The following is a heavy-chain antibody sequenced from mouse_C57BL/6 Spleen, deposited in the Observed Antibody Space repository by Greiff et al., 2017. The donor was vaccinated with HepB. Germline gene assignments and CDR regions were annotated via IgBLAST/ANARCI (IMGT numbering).Heavy chain of an antibody. D-gene: IGHD1-1*01. CDR1: GYAFSSSW. J-gene: IGHJ2*01. Sequence: VQLQQSGPELVKPGASVKISCKASGYAFSSSWMNWVKQRPGKGLEWIGRIYPGDGDTTYNGTFKGKATLPADKSSSTAYMQLSSLTSEDSAVYFCARVGDYYGSRSYYFDYWGQGTTLTVSS. V-gene: IGHV1-82*01. CDR3: ARVGDYYGSRSYYFDY. CDR2: IYPGDGDT.